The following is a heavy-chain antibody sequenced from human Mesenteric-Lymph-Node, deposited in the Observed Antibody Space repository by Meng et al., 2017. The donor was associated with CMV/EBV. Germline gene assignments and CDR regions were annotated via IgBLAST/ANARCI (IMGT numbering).Heavy chain of an antibody. CDR2: ISGSGGST. Sequence: GGSLRLSCAASGFTFSSYWMSWVRQAPGKGLEWVAAISGSGGSTYYADSVKGRFTISRDNSKNTLYLQMNSLRAEDTAVYYCAKDWSVLSEQQLGNPYYYYGMDVWGQGPTVTVSS. CDR1: GFTFSSYW. CDR3: AKDWSVLSEQQLGNPYYYYGMDV. J-gene: IGHJ6*02. V-gene: IGHV3-23*01. D-gene: IGHD6-13*01.